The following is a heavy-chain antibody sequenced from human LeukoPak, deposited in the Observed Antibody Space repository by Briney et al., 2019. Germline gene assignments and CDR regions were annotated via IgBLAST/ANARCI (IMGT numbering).Heavy chain of an antibody. CDR1: GGSISSYY. D-gene: IGHD2-2*01. Sequence: PSETLSLTCTVSGGSISSYYWSWIRQPPGKGLEWIGYIYYSGSTNYNPSLKSRVTISVDTSKNQFSLKLSSVTAADTAVYYCARLAAVPYYYYGMDVWGQGTTATVSS. CDR3: ARLAAVPYYYYGMDV. J-gene: IGHJ6*02. CDR2: IYYSGST. V-gene: IGHV4-59*08.